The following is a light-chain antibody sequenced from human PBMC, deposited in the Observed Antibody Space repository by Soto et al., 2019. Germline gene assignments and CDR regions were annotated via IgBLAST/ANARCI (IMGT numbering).Light chain of an antibody. CDR1: SSSIGTNT. V-gene: IGLV1-44*01. CDR3: AAWDDSLNGPV. J-gene: IGLJ3*02. Sequence: QAVLTQPPSASGTPGQRVAISCSGSSSSIGTNTVNWYQQLPGTAPKLLIYTNNQRPSGVPDRFSGSKSGTSASLAISGLQSEDEGDYYCAAWDDSLNGPVFGGGTQLTVL. CDR2: TNN.